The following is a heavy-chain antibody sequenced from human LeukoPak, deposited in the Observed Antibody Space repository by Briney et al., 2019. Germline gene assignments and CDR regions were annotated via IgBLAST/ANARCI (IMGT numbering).Heavy chain of an antibody. V-gene: IGHV1-2*02. D-gene: IGHD3-10*01. J-gene: IGHJ4*02. CDR3: ARFRGGSGSYCLDY. CDR1: GYTFTGYY. CDR2: RNTNSGGT. Sequence: ASVKVSCKASGYTFTGYYMHWVRQAPGQGLDWMGWRNTNSGGTNYAQKFQGRVTMTRDTSISKAYMELSRLRSDDTAVYYCARFRGGSGSYCLDYWGQGTLVTVSS.